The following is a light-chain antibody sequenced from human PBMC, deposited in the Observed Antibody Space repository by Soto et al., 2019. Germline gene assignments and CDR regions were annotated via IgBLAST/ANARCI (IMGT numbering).Light chain of an antibody. Sequence: QSALTQPPSASGSPGQSVTISCTGTGSDVGGYNYVSWYQQHPGKAPKLLIYEVTKRPSGVPDRFSGSKSGDTASLTVSGLQSEDEADYYCNSYAGSGKSWVFGAGTQLTVL. V-gene: IGLV2-8*01. CDR2: EVT. J-gene: IGLJ3*02. CDR3: NSYAGSGKSWV. CDR1: GSDVGGYNY.